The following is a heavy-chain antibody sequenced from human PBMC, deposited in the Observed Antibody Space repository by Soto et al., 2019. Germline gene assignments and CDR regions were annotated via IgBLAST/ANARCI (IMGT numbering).Heavy chain of an antibody. CDR3: ARLGGYYQALDS. CDR1: SGSINNYY. D-gene: IGHD3-22*01. V-gene: IGHV4-59*08. J-gene: IGHJ4*02. Sequence: PSETLSLTCTVSSGSINNYYWSWIRQPPGKGLEFIGYIYYAGTTTYNPSLKSRVTISVDTSKNQFSLKLSSVTAADTAVYYCARLGGYYQALDSWGKGTLVTVS. CDR2: IYYAGTT.